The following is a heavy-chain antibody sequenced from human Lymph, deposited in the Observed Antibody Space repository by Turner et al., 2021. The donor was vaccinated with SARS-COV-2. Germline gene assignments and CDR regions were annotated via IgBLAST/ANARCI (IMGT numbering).Heavy chain of an antibody. Sequence: QVQLVESGGGVVQPGRSLRLSCAASGFTFSTYGMHWVRQAPGKGLEWVAVISYDGSNKYYADSVKGRFTISRDNSENTLHLQMNSLRAEDTAVYYCAKEGEWEFYGGGLDVWGQGTTVTVSS. J-gene: IGHJ6*02. D-gene: IGHD1-26*01. V-gene: IGHV3-30*18. CDR1: GFTFSTYG. CDR2: ISYDGSNK. CDR3: AKEGEWEFYGGGLDV.